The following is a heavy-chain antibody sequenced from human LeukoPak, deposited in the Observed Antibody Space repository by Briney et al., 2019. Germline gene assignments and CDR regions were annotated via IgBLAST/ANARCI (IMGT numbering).Heavy chain of an antibody. J-gene: IGHJ4*02. CDR2: IYTSGST. V-gene: IGHV4-4*07. CDR3: ARVPPFRGYGDYGIFDY. D-gene: IGHD4-17*01. Sequence: PSETLSLTCAVSGHSIRSSYYWSWIRQPAGKGLEWIGRIYTSGSTNYNPSLKSRVTMSVDTSKNQFSLKLSSVTAADTAVYYCARVPPFRGYGDYGIFDYWGQGTLVTVSS. CDR1: GHSIRSSYY.